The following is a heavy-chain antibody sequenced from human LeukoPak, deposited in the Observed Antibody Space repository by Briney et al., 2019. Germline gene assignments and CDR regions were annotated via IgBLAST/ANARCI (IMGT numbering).Heavy chain of an antibody. V-gene: IGHV4-61*02. CDR3: ARDSPGIAAAGLN. Sequence: SQTLSLTCTVAGGSLSSGSYYWSWIRQPAGKGLEWIGRIYTRGGTTYNPSLKSRVTMSLDTSKDQFSLTLGSVTAADTAVYYCARDSPGIAAAGLNWGQGTLVTVSS. CDR1: GGSLSSGSYY. CDR2: IYTRGGT. D-gene: IGHD6-13*01. J-gene: IGHJ4*02.